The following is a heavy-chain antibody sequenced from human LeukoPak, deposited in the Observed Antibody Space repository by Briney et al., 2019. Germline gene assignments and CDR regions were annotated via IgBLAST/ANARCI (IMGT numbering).Heavy chain of an antibody. CDR1: GFTFSSYG. CDR2: ISYDGSNK. V-gene: IGHV3-30*18. D-gene: IGHD1-14*01. Sequence: QPGRSLRLSCAASGFTFSSYGMHWVRQAPGKGLEWVAVISYDGSNKYYADSVKGRFTISRDNSKNTLYLQMNSLRAEDTAVYYCAKDARIQPRYYGMDVWGQGTTVTVSS. CDR3: AKDARIQPRYYGMDV. J-gene: IGHJ6*02.